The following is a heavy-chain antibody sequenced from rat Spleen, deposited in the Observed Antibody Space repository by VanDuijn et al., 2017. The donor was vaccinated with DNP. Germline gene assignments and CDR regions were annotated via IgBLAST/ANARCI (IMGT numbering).Heavy chain of an antibody. J-gene: IGHJ2*01. CDR3: VRGDWAH. D-gene: IGHD4-2*01. Sequence: QVQLKESGPGLVQPSQTLSLTCTVSGFSLTTNGVSWVRQPPGKGLEWIAAISSGGNTDYNSALKSRLSISRDTSKSQVFLKMNSLQTEDMATYYCVRGDWAHWGQGVMVTVSS. CDR2: ISSGGNT. V-gene: IGHV2S12*01. CDR1: GFSLTTNG.